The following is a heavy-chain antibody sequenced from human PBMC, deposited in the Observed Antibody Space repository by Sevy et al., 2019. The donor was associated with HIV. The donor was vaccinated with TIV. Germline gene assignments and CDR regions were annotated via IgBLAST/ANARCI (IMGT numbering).Heavy chain of an antibody. CDR2: ISGSHGTP. D-gene: IGHD2-2*01. J-gene: IGHJ4*02. CDR3: AKSEWGNIGFCTRSSCYPFDY. CDR1: GFTFTSYA. V-gene: IGHV3-23*01. Sequence: GGSLRLSCAASGFTFTSYAMSWVRQAPGKGLEWVSSISGSHGTPYYADSVKGRFTISRDNSKNTLYLQMSSLRAEDTAVYYRAKSEWGNIGFCTRSSCYPFDYWGQGTLVTVSS.